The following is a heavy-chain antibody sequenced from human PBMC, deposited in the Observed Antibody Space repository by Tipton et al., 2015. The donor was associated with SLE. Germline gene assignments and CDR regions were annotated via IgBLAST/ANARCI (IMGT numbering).Heavy chain of an antibody. V-gene: IGHV4-61*02. CDR3: ASGEGDPKYFDY. CDR2: IYTSGST. Sequence: TLSLTCTVSGGSINGGSYFWNWIRQPAGKGLEWIGRIYTSGSTTYNPSLRSRVTISGDTSKNQFSLKLSSVTAADTAVYYCASGEGDPKYFDYWGQGTLVTVSS. CDR1: GGSINGGSYF. D-gene: IGHD3-16*01. J-gene: IGHJ4*02.